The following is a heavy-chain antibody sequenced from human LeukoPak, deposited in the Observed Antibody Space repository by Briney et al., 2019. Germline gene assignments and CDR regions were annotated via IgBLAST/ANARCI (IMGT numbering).Heavy chain of an antibody. CDR1: GFTFSSYA. V-gene: IGHV3-23*01. J-gene: IGHJ6*03. CDR3: AKVYCSSTSCSRRDYYYYYMDV. D-gene: IGHD2-2*01. Sequence: GGSLRLSCAASGFTFSSYAMSWVRQAPGKGLEWVSAISGSGGSTYYADSVKGRFTISGDNSKNTLYLQMNSLRAEDTAVYYCAKVYCSSTSCSRRDYYYYYMDVWGKGTTVTVSS. CDR2: ISGSGGST.